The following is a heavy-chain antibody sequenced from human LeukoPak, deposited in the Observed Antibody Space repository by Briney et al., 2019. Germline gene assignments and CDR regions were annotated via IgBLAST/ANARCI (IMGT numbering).Heavy chain of an antibody. J-gene: IGHJ4*02. V-gene: IGHV1-46*01. Sequence: GASVKVSCKASGYTFTNYYIHWVRQAPGHGLEWLGISNPSGDSTNYAQKLQGRVTMTRDTSTSTVYMDLSSLRSEDTAVYYCARWTTTFLDYWGQGTLVTVSS. CDR3: ARWTTTFLDY. CDR2: SNPSGDST. CDR1: GYTFTNYY. D-gene: IGHD1-1*01.